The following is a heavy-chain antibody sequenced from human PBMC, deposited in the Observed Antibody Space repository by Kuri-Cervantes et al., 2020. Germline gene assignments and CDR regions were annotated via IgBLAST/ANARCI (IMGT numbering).Heavy chain of an antibody. CDR1: GYTFTSYY. D-gene: IGHD4-17*01. Sequence: ASVKVSCKASGYTFTSYYMHWVRQAPGQGLEWMGIINPSGGSTSYAQKFQGRVTMTRDTSTNTVYMELSSLRSEGTAVYYCASGTVTPFYYYGMDVWGQGTTVTVSS. CDR2: INPSGGST. CDR3: ASGTVTPFYYYGMDV. V-gene: IGHV1-46*01. J-gene: IGHJ6*02.